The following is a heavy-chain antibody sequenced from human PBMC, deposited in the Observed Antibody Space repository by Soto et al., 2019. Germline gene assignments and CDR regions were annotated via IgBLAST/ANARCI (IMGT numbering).Heavy chain of an antibody. V-gene: IGHV1-2*02. J-gene: IGHJ4*02. CDR3: ARDLAVAGTTDDC. Sequence: QVQLVQSGAEVKKPGASVKVSCKASGYTFTGYYMHWVRQAPGQGLEWMGWINPNSVGTNYAQKFQGRVTMTRDTAIRTADMERSRLRSDDTAVYYCARDLAVAGTTDDCWGQGTMVSVSS. CDR2: INPNSVGT. D-gene: IGHD6-19*01. CDR1: GYTFTGYY.